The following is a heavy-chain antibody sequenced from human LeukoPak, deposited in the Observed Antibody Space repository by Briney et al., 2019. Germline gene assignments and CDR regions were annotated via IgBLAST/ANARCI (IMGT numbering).Heavy chain of an antibody. J-gene: IGHJ6*03. Sequence: ASVKVSCKASGYTFTSYDINWVRQATGQGLEWMGWMNPNSGNTGYAQKFQGRVTITRNTSISTAYMELSSLRSEDTAVYYCARVGMNCSGGSCYSGSREWHYYYYYMDVWGKGTTVTVSS. CDR3: ARVGMNCSGGSCYSGSREWHYYYYYMDV. CDR2: MNPNSGNT. V-gene: IGHV1-8*03. D-gene: IGHD2-15*01. CDR1: GYTFTSYD.